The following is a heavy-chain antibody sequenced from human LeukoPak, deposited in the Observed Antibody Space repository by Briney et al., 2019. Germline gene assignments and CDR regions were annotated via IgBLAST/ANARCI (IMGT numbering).Heavy chain of an antibody. CDR3: AKIGVIGNWYYDV. D-gene: IGHD3-10*01. CDR1: GFSFSSHG. Sequence: PGGSLRLSCAASGFSFSSHGMSWVRQAPWKGPEWVSSISSGSDYTFYADSVKGRFTISRVNSKNTLYLQMNSLRAGDTAIYHCAKIGVIGNWYYDVWGRGTLVTVSS. J-gene: IGHJ2*01. V-gene: IGHV3-23*01. CDR2: ISSGSDYT.